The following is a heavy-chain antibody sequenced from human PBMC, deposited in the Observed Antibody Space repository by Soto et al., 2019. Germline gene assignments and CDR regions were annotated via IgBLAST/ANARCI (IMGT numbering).Heavy chain of an antibody. CDR2: IYWDDDK. Sequence: QLTLKESGPTLVKPTQTLTLTCTFSGFSLTTSGVGVAWIRQTPGKALEWLTLIYWDDDKRYRPSLNRRLTITKDTSKNQVVLTLANMDPTDAATYSCARGRGPGDRRRWYFALWGRGTLVTVSS. J-gene: IGHJ2*01. D-gene: IGHD1-26*01. CDR1: GFSLTTSGVG. CDR3: ARGRGPGDRRRWYFAL. V-gene: IGHV2-5*02.